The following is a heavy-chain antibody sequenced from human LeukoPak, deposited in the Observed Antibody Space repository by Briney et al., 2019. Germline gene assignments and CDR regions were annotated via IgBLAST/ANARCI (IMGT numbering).Heavy chain of an antibody. CDR2: INPNSGGT. CDR3: ATIDIVVVPAAIPRNWFDP. D-gene: IGHD2-2*02. CDR1: GYTFTGYY. V-gene: IGHV1-2*02. J-gene: IGHJ5*02. Sequence: ASVKVSCKASGYTFTGYYMHWVRQAPGQGLEWMGWINPNSGGTNYAQKFQGRVTMTRDTSISTAYMELSRLRSDDTAVCYCATIDIVVVPAAIPRNWFDPWGQGTLVTVSS.